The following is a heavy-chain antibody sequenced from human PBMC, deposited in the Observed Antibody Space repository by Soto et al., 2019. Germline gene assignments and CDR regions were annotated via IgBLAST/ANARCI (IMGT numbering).Heavy chain of an antibody. CDR1: GFTFSSYA. Sequence: EVQLLESGGGLVQPGGSLRLSCAASGFTFSSYAMSWVRQAPGKGLEWVSAISGSGGSTYYADSVKGRFTISRDNFKNAQYLQMNSLRAEDTAVYYCAKDCYDFWSGYYTYWYFDLWGRGTLVTVSS. CDR3: AKDCYDFWSGYYTYWYFDL. J-gene: IGHJ2*01. V-gene: IGHV3-23*01. CDR2: ISGSGGST. D-gene: IGHD3-3*01.